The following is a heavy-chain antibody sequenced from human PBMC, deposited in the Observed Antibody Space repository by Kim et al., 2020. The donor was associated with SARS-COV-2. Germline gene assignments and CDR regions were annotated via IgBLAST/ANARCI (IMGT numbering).Heavy chain of an antibody. V-gene: IGHV4-34*01. CDR2: INHSGST. CDR1: GGSFSGYY. J-gene: IGHJ6*01. D-gene: IGHD4-17*01. CDR3: ARGRGGTTVVILGLGYYYY. Sequence: SQTLSLTCAVYGGSFSGYYWSWIRQPPGKGLEWIGEINHSGSTNYNPSLKSRVTISVDTSKNQFSLKLSSVTAADTAVYYCARGRGGTTVVILGLGYYYY.